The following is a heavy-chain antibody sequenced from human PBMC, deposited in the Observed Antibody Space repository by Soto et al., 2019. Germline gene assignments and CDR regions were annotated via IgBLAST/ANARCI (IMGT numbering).Heavy chain of an antibody. CDR2: IYYSGST. CDR1: GGSISSGGYY. V-gene: IGHV4-31*03. D-gene: IGHD3-10*01. Sequence: SETLSLTCTVSGGSISSGGYYWSWIRQHPGKGLEWIGYIYYSGSTYYNPSLKSRVTISVDTSKNQFSLKLSSVTAADTAVYYCASGGKHEITIPDYWGQGTLVTFSS. J-gene: IGHJ4*02. CDR3: ASGGKHEITIPDY.